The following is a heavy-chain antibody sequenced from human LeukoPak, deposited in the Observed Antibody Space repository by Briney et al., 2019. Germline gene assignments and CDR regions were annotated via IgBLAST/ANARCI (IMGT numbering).Heavy chain of an antibody. V-gene: IGHV3-23*01. CDR3: AKSRFPAATSVLRYYGY. Sequence: GGSLRLSCAASGFTISSYAMSWVRQAPGKGLEWVSAISGSGGSTYYADSVKGRFTISRDNSKNTLYLQMNSLRAEDTAVYYCAKSRFPAATSVLRYYGYWGQGTLVTVSS. J-gene: IGHJ4*02. D-gene: IGHD3-9*01. CDR2: ISGSGGST. CDR1: GFTISSYA.